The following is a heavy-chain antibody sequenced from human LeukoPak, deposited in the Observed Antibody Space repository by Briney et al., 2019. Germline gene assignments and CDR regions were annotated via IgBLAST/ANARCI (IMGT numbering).Heavy chain of an antibody. Sequence: SGPTLVNPTQTLTLTCTFSGFSLSTSGVGVGWIRQPPGKALEWLALIYWNDDKRYSPSLKSRLTITKDTSKNQVVLTMTNMDPVDTATYYCARFIIMVRGVIQRDFDYWGQGTLVTVSS. CDR2: IYWNDDK. CDR3: ARFIIMVRGVIQRDFDY. CDR1: GFSLSTSGVG. J-gene: IGHJ4*02. D-gene: IGHD3-10*01. V-gene: IGHV2-5*01.